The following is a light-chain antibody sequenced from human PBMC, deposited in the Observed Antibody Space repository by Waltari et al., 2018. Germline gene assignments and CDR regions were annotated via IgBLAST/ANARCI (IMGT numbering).Light chain of an antibody. V-gene: IGKV3-11*01. CDR2: DAS. J-gene: IGKJ4*01. CDR3: QQRSRWPLT. CDR1: QSIDFQ. Sequence: EIVLTQSPVTLSVSPGERVTLSCRASQSIDFQLAWYQQRPGQAPRLVISDASYGATGIPARFSGSGSGTDFTLTISSLEPEDIATYYCQQRSRWPLTFGGGTKVEF.